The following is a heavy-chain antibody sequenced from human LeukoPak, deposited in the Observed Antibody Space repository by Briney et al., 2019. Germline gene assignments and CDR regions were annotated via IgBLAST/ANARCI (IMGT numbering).Heavy chain of an antibody. CDR2: IYHSGST. CDR1: GYSISSGYY. Sequence: SETLSLTCTVSGYSISSGYYWGWIRQPPGKGLEWLGSIYHSGSTYYNPSLKSRVTISVDTSKNQFSLKLSSVTAADTAVYYCARPAGGRSSPFDYWGQGTLVTVSS. J-gene: IGHJ4*02. CDR3: ARPAGGRSSPFDY. V-gene: IGHV4-38-2*02. D-gene: IGHD6-6*01.